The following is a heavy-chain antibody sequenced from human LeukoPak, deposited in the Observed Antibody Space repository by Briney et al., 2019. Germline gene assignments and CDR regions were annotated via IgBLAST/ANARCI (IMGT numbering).Heavy chain of an antibody. V-gene: IGHV3-33*08. CDR2: LWNGGFGH. CDR3: ARDVETLLNRMDV. CDR1: GFTVRANY. D-gene: IGHD5-18*01. J-gene: IGHJ6*02. Sequence: GGSLRLSCAASGFTVRANYMNWVRQAPGKGLEWVAVLWNGGFGHFYRDSVRGRFTISRDVSKNTLYLQMDGLRADDTAVYYCARDVETLLNRMDVWGQGTTVIVSS.